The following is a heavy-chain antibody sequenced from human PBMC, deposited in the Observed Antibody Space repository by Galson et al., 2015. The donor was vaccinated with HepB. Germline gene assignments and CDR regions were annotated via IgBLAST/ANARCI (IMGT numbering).Heavy chain of an antibody. CDR2: VSGGGDKT. J-gene: IGHJ3*02. Sequence: SLRLSCAASGFNFSDYAMNWARQAPGKGLEWVSHVSGGGDKTYYAESVKGRFIVSRDNSRNTLYLQVNSLGAEDTAIYYCAKDAFSYNQVFDPFDIWGQGTMVTVSS. D-gene: IGHD1-14*01. CDR3: AKDAFSYNQVFDPFDI. V-gene: IGHV3-23*01. CDR1: GFNFSDYA.